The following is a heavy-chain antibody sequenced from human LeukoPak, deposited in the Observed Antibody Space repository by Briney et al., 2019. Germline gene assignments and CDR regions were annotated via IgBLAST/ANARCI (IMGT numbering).Heavy chain of an antibody. V-gene: IGHV1-18*01. CDR1: GYTFTSYG. Sequence: ASVKVSCRASGYTFTSYGISWVRQAPGQGLEWMGWISAYNGNTNYAQKLQGRVTMTTDTSTSTAYMELRSLRSDDTAVYYCARAVGYSGSYYWFDPWGQGTLVPVSS. J-gene: IGHJ5*02. CDR2: ISAYNGNT. D-gene: IGHD1-26*01. CDR3: ARAVGYSGSYYWFDP.